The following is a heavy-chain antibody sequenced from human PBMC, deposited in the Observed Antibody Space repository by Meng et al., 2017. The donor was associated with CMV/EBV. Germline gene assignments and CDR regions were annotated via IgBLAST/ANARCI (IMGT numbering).Heavy chain of an antibody. CDR3: AGSHLGGCSSNRCFTSFIYYGFDV. CDR1: GYTFSDYW. CDR2: IFPGDSEI. J-gene: IGHJ6*02. D-gene: IGHD2-2*02. Sequence: GESLKISCKGSGYTFSDYWIGWVRQVPGKGLEWMGSIFPGDSEIRQRPSFQAQVALSVDNSINTAYLQLFSLEASATAVYYCAGSHLGGCSSNRCFTSFIYYGFDVWGQGTTVTVSS. V-gene: IGHV5-51*01.